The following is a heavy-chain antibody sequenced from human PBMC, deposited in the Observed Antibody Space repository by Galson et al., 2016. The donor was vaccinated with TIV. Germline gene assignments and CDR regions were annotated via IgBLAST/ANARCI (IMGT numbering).Heavy chain of an antibody. CDR1: GFTFSSFR. CDR2: IRYDGSRR. V-gene: IGHV3-30*02. D-gene: IGHD2-15*01. J-gene: IGHJ6*02. Sequence: SLRLSCAASGFTFSSFRMHWVRQAPGKGLEWVALIRYDGSRRYYADSVKGRFTISRDDSKNTLYLQMNGLRRDDSAVYYCASGVVAHTYYFYGMDVWGQGTTVTVSS. CDR3: ASGVVAHTYYFYGMDV.